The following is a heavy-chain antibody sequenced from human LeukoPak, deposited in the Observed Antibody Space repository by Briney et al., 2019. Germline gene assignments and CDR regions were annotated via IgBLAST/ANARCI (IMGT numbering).Heavy chain of an antibody. CDR3: AREGTGGSCYF. D-gene: IGHD2-15*01. Sequence: GASLRLACAPAAFTFSSYWMHCVRQPPGKWLVWVSRINADGSTTRFADSVKGGFTISRDNAKNTLYLQMNSLRAEDTAVYYCAREGTGGSCYFWGQGTLVTVSS. J-gene: IGHJ4*02. CDR1: AFTFSSYW. CDR2: INADGSTT. V-gene: IGHV3-74*01.